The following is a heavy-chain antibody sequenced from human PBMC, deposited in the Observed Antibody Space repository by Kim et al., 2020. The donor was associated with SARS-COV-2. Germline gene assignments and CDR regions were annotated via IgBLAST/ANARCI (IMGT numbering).Heavy chain of an antibody. D-gene: IGHD3-22*01. CDR1: GGSISSRSYY. CDR3: ARLRPDNSGY. Sequence: SETLSLTCTVSGGSISSRSYYWGWIRQPPGKGLEWIGTIYYSGNTYDNPSLKSRVTISVDTSKNQFSLKLSSVTAADTAVYYCARLRPDNSGYWGQGTLVTVSA. CDR2: IYYSGNT. J-gene: IGHJ4*02. V-gene: IGHV4-39*01.